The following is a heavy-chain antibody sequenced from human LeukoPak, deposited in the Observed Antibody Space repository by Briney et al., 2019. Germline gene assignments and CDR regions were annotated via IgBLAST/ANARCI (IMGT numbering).Heavy chain of an antibody. Sequence: PGESLKISCKGSGYSFTNYWIGWVRQMPGKGLEWMGIIYPRDSNTIYSPSFQGQVTISADKSISTAYLQWSSLKASDTAMYYCARLDDGIAVAGTFDYWGQGTLVTVSS. CDR1: GYSFTNYW. CDR2: IYPRDSNT. CDR3: ARLDDGIAVAGTFDY. V-gene: IGHV5-51*01. J-gene: IGHJ4*02. D-gene: IGHD6-19*01.